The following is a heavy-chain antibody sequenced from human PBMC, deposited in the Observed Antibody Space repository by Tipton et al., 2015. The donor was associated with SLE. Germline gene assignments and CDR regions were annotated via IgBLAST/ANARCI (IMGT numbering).Heavy chain of an antibody. CDR3: ARGQGSTSSNWFDP. CDR1: GGSISSHY. J-gene: IGHJ5*02. V-gene: IGHV4-59*11. CDR2: IYYSGST. D-gene: IGHD2-2*01. Sequence: TLSLTCTVSGGSISSHYWSWIRQPPGKGLEWIGYIYYSGSTNYNPSLKSRVTISVDTSKNQFSLKLSSVTAADTAVYYCARGQGSTSSNWFDPWGQGTLVTVSS.